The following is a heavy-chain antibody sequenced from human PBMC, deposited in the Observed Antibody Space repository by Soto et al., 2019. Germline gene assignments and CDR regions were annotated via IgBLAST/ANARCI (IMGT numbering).Heavy chain of an antibody. J-gene: IGHJ4*02. CDR1: GFTFDDYA. Sequence: EVQLVESGGGLVQPGRSLRLSCAASGFTFDDYAMHWVRQAPGKGLASVSQIGPDGSYADYADSVKGRFTISRDNAKNTLYIQMNSLRVEDTAVYYCVRGTRDWNGVDYWGQGTLVTVSS. V-gene: IGHV3-9*01. D-gene: IGHD1-1*01. CDR2: IGPDGSYA. CDR3: VRGTRDWNGVDY.